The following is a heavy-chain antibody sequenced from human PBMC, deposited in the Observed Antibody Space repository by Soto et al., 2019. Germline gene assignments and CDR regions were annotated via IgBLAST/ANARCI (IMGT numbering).Heavy chain of an antibody. V-gene: IGHV4-31*03. J-gene: IGHJ4*02. CDR2: IYYSGST. Sequence: QVQLQESGPGLVKPSQTLSLTCTVSGGSISSGGYYWSWIRQHPGKGLEWIGYIYYSGSTYYNPSLKSRVTISVDTSKNQFSLKLSSATAADTAVYYCARGGYCSGGSCYPPDYWGQGTLVTVSS. CDR1: GGSISSGGYY. D-gene: IGHD2-15*01. CDR3: ARGGYCSGGSCYPPDY.